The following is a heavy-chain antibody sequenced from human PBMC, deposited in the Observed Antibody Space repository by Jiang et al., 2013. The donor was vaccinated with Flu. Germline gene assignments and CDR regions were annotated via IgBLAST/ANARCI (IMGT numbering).Heavy chain of an antibody. V-gene: IGHV3-7*01. CDR2: IKQDGSET. J-gene: IGHJ4*02. D-gene: IGHD5-24*01. CDR3: ARDMKWLQFDY. Sequence: GLVQPGGSLRLSCAASEFSLSTYWMDWVRQAPGKGLEWVANIKQDGSETYYADSVRGRFTISRDNAKNSLYLQMNSLRADDTAVYYCARDMKWLQFDYWGQGTLVTVSS. CDR1: EFSLSTYW.